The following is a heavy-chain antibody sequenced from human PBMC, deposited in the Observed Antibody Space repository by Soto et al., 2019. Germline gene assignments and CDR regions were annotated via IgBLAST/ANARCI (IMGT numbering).Heavy chain of an antibody. CDR3: ARDKITGLFDY. J-gene: IGHJ4*02. D-gene: IGHD2-8*02. V-gene: IGHV4-39*07. Sequence: TLSVTCTFSGYWITSSGHYWGWVRPPPGTGLEWIGDIYHSGSTNYNPSLKSRVTISVDTSKNQFSLKLTSVTAADTAVYYCARDKITGLFDYWGQGTLVTVSS. CDR2: IYHSGST. CDR1: GYWITSSGHY.